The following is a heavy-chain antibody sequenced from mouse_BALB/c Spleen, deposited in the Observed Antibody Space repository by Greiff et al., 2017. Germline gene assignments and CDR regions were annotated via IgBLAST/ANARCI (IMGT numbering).Heavy chain of an antibody. CDR3: ARYNTTVVARAMDY. J-gene: IGHJ4*01. CDR1: GFTFSSYT. Sequence: EVQLVESGGGLVKPGGSLKLSCAASGFTFSSYTMSWVRQTPEKRLEWVATISSGGGNTYYPDSVKGRFTISRDNAKNNLYLQMSSLRSEDTALYYCARYNTTVVARAMDYWGQGTSVTVSS. CDR2: ISSGGGNT. V-gene: IGHV5-9*03. D-gene: IGHD1-1*01.